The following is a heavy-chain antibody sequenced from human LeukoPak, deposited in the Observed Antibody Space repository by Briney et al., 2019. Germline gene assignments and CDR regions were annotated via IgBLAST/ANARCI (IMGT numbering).Heavy chain of an antibody. Sequence: SVKVSCXASGGTFSSYAISWVRLAPGQRLEWMGRIIPIFGTANYAQKFQVRVTITTDESTSTAYMELSSLRSEDTAVYYCAREVAVGPYCGGDCYSDYWGQGTLVTVSS. CDR2: IIPIFGTA. D-gene: IGHD2-21*02. J-gene: IGHJ4*02. CDR1: GGTFSSYA. V-gene: IGHV1-69*05. CDR3: AREVAVGPYCGGDCYSDY.